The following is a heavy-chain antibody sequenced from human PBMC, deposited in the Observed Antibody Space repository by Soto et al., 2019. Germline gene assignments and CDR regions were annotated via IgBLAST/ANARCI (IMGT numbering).Heavy chain of an antibody. Sequence: QVQLVQSGAEVRKPGSSVKVSCKASGGTFSRHAISWVRQAPGQGLEWMGGIIPIFGTANHAQKFQGRVTIIADESTSTVYMELSSLRSEDTAMYYCARGWGYDSNDYYYAYWGQGYLVIVSS. CDR1: GGTFSRHA. CDR2: IIPIFGTA. D-gene: IGHD3-22*01. J-gene: IGHJ4*02. V-gene: IGHV1-69*01. CDR3: ARGWGYDSNDYYYAY.